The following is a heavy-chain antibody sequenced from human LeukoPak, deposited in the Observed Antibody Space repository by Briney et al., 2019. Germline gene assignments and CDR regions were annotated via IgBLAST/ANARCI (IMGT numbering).Heavy chain of an antibody. CDR1: GYTFTSYA. J-gene: IGHJ1*01. CDR2: IIPILGIP. V-gene: IGHV1-69*04. CDR3: ARVSYYDSSGYPEYFHH. D-gene: IGHD3-22*01. Sequence: SVKVSCKASGYTFTSYAINWVRQAPGQGLEWMGRIIPILGIPNYAQKFQGRVTITADRSTSTAYMELSSLRSEDAAVYYCARVSYYDSSGYPEYFHHWGQGTLVTVSS.